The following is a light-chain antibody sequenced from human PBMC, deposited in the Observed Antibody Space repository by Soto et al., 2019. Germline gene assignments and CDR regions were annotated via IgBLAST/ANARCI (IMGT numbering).Light chain of an antibody. V-gene: IGLV1-40*01. CDR1: SSNIGAGYD. Sequence: QSVLTQPPSVSGAPGQRVTISCTGSSSNIGAGYDVHWYQQLPGTAPKLLIYGNSNRPSGVPDRFSGSKSVTSASLAITGLQAEDEADYYCQSYDSSLRVFGTGTKLTVL. CDR3: QSYDSSLRV. J-gene: IGLJ1*01. CDR2: GNS.